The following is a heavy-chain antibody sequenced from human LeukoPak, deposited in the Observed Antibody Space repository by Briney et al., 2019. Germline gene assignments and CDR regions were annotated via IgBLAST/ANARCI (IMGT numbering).Heavy chain of an antibody. CDR3: AKELPTTAGYDY. CDR1: GFTFSSYA. D-gene: IGHD1-1*01. J-gene: IGHJ4*02. CDR2: ISSSGGST. Sequence: GGSLRLSCAASGFTFSSYAMTRVRQAPGKGLEWVSTISSSGGSTYYADSVKGRFTISRDNSKNTLYLQMNSLRAEDTAVCYCAKELPTTAGYDYWGQGTLVTVSS. V-gene: IGHV3-23*01.